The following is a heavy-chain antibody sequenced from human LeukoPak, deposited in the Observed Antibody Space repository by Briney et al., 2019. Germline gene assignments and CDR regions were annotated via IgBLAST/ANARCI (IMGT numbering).Heavy chain of an antibody. CDR2: VFPGDSKT. D-gene: IGHD1-7*01. CDR1: GYSFTTYW. J-gene: IGHJ4*02. CDR3: ARLDTKNYQF. Sequence: GESLKISCKGSGYSFTTYWIAWVRQKPGKGLEWMGMVFPGDSKTNYSPAFLGQVTMSVDKSIGAAYLQWGSLKASDAAMYYCARLDTKNYQFWGQGTLVSVSS. V-gene: IGHV5-51*01.